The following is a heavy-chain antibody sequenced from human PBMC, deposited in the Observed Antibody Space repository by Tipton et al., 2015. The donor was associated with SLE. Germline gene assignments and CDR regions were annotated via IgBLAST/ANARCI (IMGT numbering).Heavy chain of an antibody. D-gene: IGHD2-15*01. Sequence: TLSLTCAVYGGSFSGYYWSWIRQPPGKGLEWIGEINHSGSTNHNPSLKSRVTISVDTSKNQLSLKLSAVTAADTAVYYCARAEGSWDAFDIWGQGTMATVSS. J-gene: IGHJ3*02. CDR2: INHSGST. CDR1: GGSFSGYY. V-gene: IGHV4-34*01. CDR3: ARAEGSWDAFDI.